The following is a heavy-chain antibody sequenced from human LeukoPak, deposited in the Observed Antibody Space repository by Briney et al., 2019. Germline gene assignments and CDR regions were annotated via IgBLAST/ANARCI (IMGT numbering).Heavy chain of an antibody. V-gene: IGHV5-51*01. CDR1: GYSFVSYC. CDR3: ARHGCSNTTCYLDP. Sequence: GESLQISCKASGYSFVSYCIGWVRQMPGKGLEWMGIIYPGDSDTRYTPSFQGQVAISADKSISTAYLQWSSLKASDTAMYYCARHGCSNTTCYLDPWGQGTLVTVSS. J-gene: IGHJ5*02. D-gene: IGHD2-2*01. CDR2: IYPGDSDT.